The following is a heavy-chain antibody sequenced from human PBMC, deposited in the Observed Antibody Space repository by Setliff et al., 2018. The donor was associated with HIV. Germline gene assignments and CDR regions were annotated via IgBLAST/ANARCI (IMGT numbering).Heavy chain of an antibody. J-gene: IGHJ3*02. D-gene: IGHD2-8*01. CDR2: IYYIHSGSGSY. CDR1: GGSISSSY. Sequence: SETLSLTCTVSGGSISSSYWNWIRQSPGEGLEWNGNIYYIHSGSGSYYYNPYLKSRVTMAVDTSRNQLSLKLRPVTASDTAVYFCARLTGVESILLLPSTLRLHAFDIWGQGAVVTVSS. CDR3: ARLTGVESILLLPSTLRLHAFDI. V-gene: IGHV4-59*01.